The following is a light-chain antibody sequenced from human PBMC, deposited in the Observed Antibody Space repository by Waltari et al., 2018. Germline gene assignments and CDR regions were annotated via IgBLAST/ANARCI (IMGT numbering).Light chain of an antibody. CDR1: QSVGRY. CDR3: QKYVNLPAT. V-gene: IGKV3-20*01. J-gene: IGKJ1*01. CDR2: DAS. Sequence: TVLTQSPGTLSLSPGESTTLSCRARQSVGRYIPSSQQKPGQAPRLLIYDASTRATGIPNRFSGSGSGTDFSLTISRLEPEEFAVYYCQKYVNLPATFRQGTKVEIK.